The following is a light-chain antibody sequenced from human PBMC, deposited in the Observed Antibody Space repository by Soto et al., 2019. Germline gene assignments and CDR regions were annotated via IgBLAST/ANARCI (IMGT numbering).Light chain of an antibody. V-gene: IGLV2-14*01. J-gene: IGLJ1*01. CDR2: DVT. CDR3: SSFTSSSSYV. Sequence: QSVLTQPASVSGSPGQSITLLCTGTSSDFGIYNSVSWYQQHPGKAPKLMIHDVTNRPSGVSGRFSGSRSGNTASLTISGLQAEDEDDYYCSSFTSSSSYVFGPGTKLTVL. CDR1: SSDFGIYNS.